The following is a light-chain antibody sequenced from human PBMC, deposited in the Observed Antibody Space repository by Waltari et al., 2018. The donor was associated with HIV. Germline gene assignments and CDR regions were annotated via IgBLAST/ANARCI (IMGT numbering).Light chain of an antibody. CDR2: DAS. J-gene: IGKJ4*01. CDR1: QSVNNY. CDR3: QQRSNWPPLT. V-gene: IGKV3-11*01. Sequence: EIVLTQYQATLSLSPGERATLSCRASQSVNNYLAWYQQKPGQAPRLLIYDASNRATGIPARFSGSGSGTDFTLTISSLEPEDFAVYYCQQRSNWPPLTFGGGTKVEIK.